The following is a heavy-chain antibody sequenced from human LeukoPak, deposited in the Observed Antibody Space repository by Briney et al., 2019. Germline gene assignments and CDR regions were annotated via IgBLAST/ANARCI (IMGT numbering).Heavy chain of an antibody. Sequence: PGGSLRLSCAAPGFTISTNYTTWVRQAPGKGLEWVSVIYSGGATYYADSVKGRFTISRDNSKNTLYLQMNSLRAEDTAVYYCARTSGYPYNFDNWGQGTLVTVSS. CDR3: ARTSGYPYNFDN. CDR1: GFTISTNY. V-gene: IGHV3-53*01. J-gene: IGHJ4*02. D-gene: IGHD3-22*01. CDR2: IYSGGAT.